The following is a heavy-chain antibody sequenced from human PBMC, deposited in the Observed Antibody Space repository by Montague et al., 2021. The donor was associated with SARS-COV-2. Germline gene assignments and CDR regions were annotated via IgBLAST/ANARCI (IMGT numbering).Heavy chain of an antibody. Sequence: SETLSLTCTVHRGSFSGYYWTWIRQPPGKGPEWIGEINYSGGVNYNPSLKSRVTISVDTSKNHFSLKLRSVTAADTAIYYCARGYCSSTTCYRSLHYWGQGTLVAVSS. J-gene: IGHJ4*02. CDR1: RGSFSGYY. D-gene: IGHD2-2*01. CDR2: INYSGGV. V-gene: IGHV4-34*01. CDR3: ARGYCSSTTCYRSLHY.